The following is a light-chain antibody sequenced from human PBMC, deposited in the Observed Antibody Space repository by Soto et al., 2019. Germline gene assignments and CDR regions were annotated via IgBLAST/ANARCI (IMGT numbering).Light chain of an antibody. CDR2: EVS. Sequence: QSVLTQPASVSGSPGQSITISCTGTSSDVGGYNYVSWYQQYPGKAPKLMIYEVSNRPSGVSNRFSGSKSGNTASLTISGLQAEDEADYYCSSHTSSSLYVFGTGTKVTVL. CDR1: SSDVGGYNY. J-gene: IGLJ1*01. CDR3: SSHTSSSLYV. V-gene: IGLV2-14*01.